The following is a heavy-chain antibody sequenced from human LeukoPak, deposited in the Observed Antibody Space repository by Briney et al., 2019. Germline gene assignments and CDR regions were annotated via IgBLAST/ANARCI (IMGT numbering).Heavy chain of an antibody. CDR1: GFAFNMFA. V-gene: IGHV3-23*01. D-gene: IGHD2-15*01. Sequence: PGGSLRLSCAGTGFAFNMFAIDWVRQAPGKGLEWVSGLSRGGSTTNYADSVKGRFTISRDKSQNSVFLQLNSLRPEDTAVYYCARQHRIRHCSEGVCTEGYYFDYWGQGTLVTVSS. CDR2: LSRGGSTT. CDR3: ARQHRIRHCSEGVCTEGYYFDY. J-gene: IGHJ4*02.